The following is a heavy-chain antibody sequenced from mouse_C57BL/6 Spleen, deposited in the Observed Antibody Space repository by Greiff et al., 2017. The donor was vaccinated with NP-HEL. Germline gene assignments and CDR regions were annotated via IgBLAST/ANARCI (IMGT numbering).Heavy chain of an antibody. CDR3: ARSRQLRLPFDY. Sequence: VQLQQSGPELVKPGASVKMSCKASGYTFTDYNMHWVKQSHGKSLEWIGYINPNNGGTSYNQKFKGKATLTVNKSSSTAYMELRSLTSEDSAVYYCARSRQLRLPFDYWGQGTTLTISS. V-gene: IGHV1-22*01. CDR1: GYTFTDYN. CDR2: INPNNGGT. D-gene: IGHD3-2*02. J-gene: IGHJ2*01.